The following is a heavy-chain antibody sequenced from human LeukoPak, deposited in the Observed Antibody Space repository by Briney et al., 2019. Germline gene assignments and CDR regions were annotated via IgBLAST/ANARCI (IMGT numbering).Heavy chain of an antibody. D-gene: IGHD3-9*01. CDR1: GFTFSSYG. V-gene: IGHV3-30*18. J-gene: IGHJ4*02. Sequence: GRSLRLSCAASGFTFSSYGMHWVRQAPGKGLEWVAVISYDGSNKYYADSVKGRFTISRDNSKNTLYLQMNSLRAEDTAVYYCAKDRRPLGYYDILTGYYQAPSDYWGQGTLVTVSS. CDR3: AKDRRPLGYYDILTGYYQAPSDY. CDR2: ISYDGSNK.